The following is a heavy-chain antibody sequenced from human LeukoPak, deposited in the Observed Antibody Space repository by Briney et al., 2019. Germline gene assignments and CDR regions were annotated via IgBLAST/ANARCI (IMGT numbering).Heavy chain of an antibody. CDR2: IYTSGST. CDR3: ARVEGSGWYRYFDY. D-gene: IGHD6-19*01. CDR1: GGSISSYY. V-gene: IGHV4-4*07. Sequence: SETLPLTCTVSGGSISSYYWSWIRQPAGKGLEWIGRIYTSGSTNYNPSLKSRVTMSVDTSKNQFSLKLSSVTAADTAVYYCARVEGSGWYRYFDYWGQGTLVTVSS. J-gene: IGHJ4*02.